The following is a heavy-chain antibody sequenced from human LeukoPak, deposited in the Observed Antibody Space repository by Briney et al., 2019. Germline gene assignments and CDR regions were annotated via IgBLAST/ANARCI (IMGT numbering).Heavy chain of an antibody. J-gene: IGHJ6*03. CDR1: GYTFTSYD. CDR2: MNPNSGNT. Sequence: ASVKVSCKASGYTFTSYDINWVRQATGQGLEWMGWMNPNSGNTGYAQKFQGRVTMTRNTSISTAYMELSSLRSEDTAVYYCARVRGDSGSYFVDYYYYYTDVWGKGTTVTISS. D-gene: IGHD1-26*01. CDR3: ARVRGDSGSYFVDYYYYYTDV. V-gene: IGHV1-8*01.